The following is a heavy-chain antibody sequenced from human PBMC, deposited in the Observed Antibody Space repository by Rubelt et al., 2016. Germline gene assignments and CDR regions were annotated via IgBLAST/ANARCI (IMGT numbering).Heavy chain of an antibody. CDR3: AKEGSYGDYSWFDP. CDR1: GFTFDDYA. J-gene: IGHJ5*02. Sequence: EVQLVESGGVVVQPGGSLRLSCAASGFTFDDYAMHWVRQAPGKGLEWVSLISWDGGSTYYGDSLKGRFTISRDNSKNSLYLQMNSLRAEDTALYYCAKEGSYGDYSWFDPWGQGTLVTVSS. D-gene: IGHD4-17*01. CDR2: ISWDGGST. V-gene: IGHV3-43D*03.